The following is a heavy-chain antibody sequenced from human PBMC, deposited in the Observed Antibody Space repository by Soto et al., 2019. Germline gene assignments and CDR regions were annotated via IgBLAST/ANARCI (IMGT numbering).Heavy chain of an antibody. V-gene: IGHV5-51*01. CDR3: ATGGGVGATGDHAFDI. CDR1: GYSFTSYW. J-gene: IGHJ3*02. Sequence: GESLKISCNGSGYSFTSYWIGWVRQMPGKGLEWMGIIYPGDSDTRYSPSFQGQVTISADKSISTAYLQWSSLKASDTAMYYCATGGGVGATGDHAFDIWGQGTMVTVSS. CDR2: IYPGDSDT. D-gene: IGHD1-26*01.